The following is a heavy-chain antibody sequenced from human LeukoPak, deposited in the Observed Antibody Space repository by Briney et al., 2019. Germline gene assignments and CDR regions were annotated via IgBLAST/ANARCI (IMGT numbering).Heavy chain of an antibody. D-gene: IGHD3-9*01. CDR3: ARDRSGYFDWLLPHPYYYGMDV. CDR2: IKQDGSEK. Sequence: GGSLRLSCAASGFTFSSYLMSWVRQAPGKGLEWVANIKQDGSEKYYVDSVKGRFTISRDNAKNSLYLQMNSLRAEDTAVYYCARDRSGYFDWLLPHPYYYGMDVWGQRTTVTVSS. J-gene: IGHJ6*02. V-gene: IGHV3-7*01. CDR1: GFTFSSYL.